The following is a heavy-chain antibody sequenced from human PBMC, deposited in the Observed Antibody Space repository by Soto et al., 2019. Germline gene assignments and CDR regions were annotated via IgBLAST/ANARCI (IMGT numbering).Heavy chain of an antibody. CDR1: GFTFSSYA. J-gene: IGHJ4*02. CDR2: ISGSGGST. Sequence: EVQLLESGGGLVQPGGSLRLSCAASGFTFSSYAMSWVRQAPGKGLEWVSAISGSGGSTYYADSVKGRFTISRDNSKNTLYLQMNSLRAEDTAVYYCAKDSDCGGKGGISYFDYWGQGTLVTVSS. CDR3: AKDSDCGGKGGISYFDY. D-gene: IGHD4-17*01. V-gene: IGHV3-23*01.